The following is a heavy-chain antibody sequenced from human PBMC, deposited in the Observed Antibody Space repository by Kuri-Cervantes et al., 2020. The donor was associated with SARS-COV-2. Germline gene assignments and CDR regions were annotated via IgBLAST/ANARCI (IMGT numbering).Heavy chain of an antibody. CDR2: IKQDGSEK. V-gene: IGHV3-7*01. Sequence: GGSLRLSCAASGFTFSSYWMSWVRQAPGKGLEWVANIKQDGSEKYYVDSVKGRFTISRDNAKNSLYLQMNSLRAEDTAVYYCAREDGTMVRGLYYFDYWGQGTLVTVSS. D-gene: IGHD3-10*01. CDR1: GFTFSSYW. CDR3: AREDGTMVRGLYYFDY. J-gene: IGHJ4*02.